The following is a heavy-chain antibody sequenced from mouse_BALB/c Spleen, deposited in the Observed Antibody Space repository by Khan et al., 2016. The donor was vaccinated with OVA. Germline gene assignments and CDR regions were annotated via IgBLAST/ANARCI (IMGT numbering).Heavy chain of an antibody. V-gene: IGHV9-4*02. J-gene: IGHJ4*01. Sequence: QIQLVQSGPELKKPGETVRISCKASGYTFTTAGIQWVQKMPGKGLKWIGWINTHSGVPKYAEDFKGRFAFSLEISVNTVYLQITNLKNEDTATYFCARGGAAYYRNYGGAMEYWGQGTSGTVSS. CDR2: INTHSGVP. D-gene: IGHD2-5*01. CDR1: GYTFTTAG. CDR3: ARGGAAYYRNYGGAMEY.